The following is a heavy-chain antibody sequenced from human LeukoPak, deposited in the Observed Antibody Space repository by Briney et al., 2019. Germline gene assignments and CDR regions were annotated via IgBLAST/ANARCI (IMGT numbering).Heavy chain of an antibody. CDR2: IYYSGST. J-gene: IGHJ4*02. V-gene: IGHV4-59*01. D-gene: IGHD6-13*01. CDR3: ARARGEQQLVDY. CDR1: GGSISSYY. Sequence: PSETLSLTCTVSGGSISSYYWSWLRQPPGKGLEWIGYIYYSGSTNYNPSLKSRVTISVDTSKNQFSLKLSSVTAADTAVYYCARARGEQQLVDYWGQGTLVTVSS.